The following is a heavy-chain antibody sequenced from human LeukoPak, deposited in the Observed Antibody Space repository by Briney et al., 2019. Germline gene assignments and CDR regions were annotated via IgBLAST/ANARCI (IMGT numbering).Heavy chain of an antibody. Sequence: GGSLRLSCAASGFXFSSYSINWVRQAPGRGLEWVSYISSNSSTIYADSVKGRFTFSRDNAKNSLYLQMNSLRDEDTAVYYCARGLSLSSAWADYYFDYWGQGTLVTVSS. CDR2: ISSNSST. CDR1: GFXFSSYS. V-gene: IGHV3-48*02. CDR3: ARGLSLSSAWADYYFDY. J-gene: IGHJ4*02. D-gene: IGHD6-19*01.